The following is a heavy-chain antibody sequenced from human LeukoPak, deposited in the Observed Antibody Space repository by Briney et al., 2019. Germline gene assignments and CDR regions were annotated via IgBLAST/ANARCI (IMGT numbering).Heavy chain of an antibody. J-gene: IGHJ4*02. CDR1: GGSISSGGYY. D-gene: IGHD3-10*01. CDR2: IYYSGST. Sequence: TLSLTCTVSGGSISSGGYYWNWIRQHPGKGLEWIGHIYYSGSTDYNPSLKSRVTISVDTSKNQFSLKLNSVTAADTAVYYCARDPEIFRTYYSPPTGYWGQGTLVTVSS. V-gene: IGHV4-31*03. CDR3: ARDPEIFRTYYSPPTGY.